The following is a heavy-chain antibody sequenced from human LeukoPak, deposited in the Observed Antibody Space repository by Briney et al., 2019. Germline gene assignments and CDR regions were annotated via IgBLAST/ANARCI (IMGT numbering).Heavy chain of an antibody. D-gene: IGHD4-17*01. CDR1: GGSISSYY. CDR2: IYYSGST. CDR3: ARVNYGEYSENWFDP. J-gene: IGHJ5*02. Sequence: SETLSLTCTVSGGSISSYYWSWIRQPPGKGLEWIGYIYYSGSTNYNPSLKSRVTISVDTSKNQFSLKLSSVTAADTAVYYCARVNYGEYSENWFDPWGQGTLVTVSS. V-gene: IGHV4-59*01.